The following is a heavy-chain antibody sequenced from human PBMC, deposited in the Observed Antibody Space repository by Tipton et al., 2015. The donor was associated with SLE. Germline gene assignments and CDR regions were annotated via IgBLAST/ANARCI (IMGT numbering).Heavy chain of an antibody. CDR2: IYYRGST. D-gene: IGHD3-10*01. Sequence: TLSLTCTVSGGSISSSSYYWGWIRQPPGKGLEWIGNIYYRGSTYYNLPLRSRVSISVDTSKNQFSLRLSSVTAADTAVYYCARGFSGYFHYCYMDVWGKGTTVTISS. CDR3: ARGFSGYFHYCYMDV. CDR1: GGSISSSSYY. J-gene: IGHJ6*03. V-gene: IGHV4-39*01.